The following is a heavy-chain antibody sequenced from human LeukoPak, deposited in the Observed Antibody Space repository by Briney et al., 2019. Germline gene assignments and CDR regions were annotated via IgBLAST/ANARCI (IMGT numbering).Heavy chain of an antibody. CDR3: ARGGGGFWRHRLKRYYYYGMDV. Sequence: PERSLRLSCAASGLTFSSYAMHWVRQAPGKGLEWVAVISYDGSNKYYTDSVKGRFTISRDNSKNTLYLQMNSLRAEDTAVYYCARGGGGFWRHRLKRYYYYGMDVWGQGTTVTVSS. V-gene: IGHV3-30-3*01. J-gene: IGHJ6*02. CDR2: ISYDGSNK. D-gene: IGHD3-3*01. CDR1: GLTFSSYA.